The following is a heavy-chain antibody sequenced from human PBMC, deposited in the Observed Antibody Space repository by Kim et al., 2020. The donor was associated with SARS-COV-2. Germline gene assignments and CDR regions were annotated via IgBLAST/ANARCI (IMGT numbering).Heavy chain of an antibody. CDR2: INAGNGNT. V-gene: IGHV1-3*01. Sequence: ASVKVSCKASGYTFTSYAMHWVRQAPGQRLEWMGWINAGNGNTKYSQKFQGRVTITRDTSASTAYMELSSLRSEDTAVYYCARDWDFWGATTHYGMDVWGQGTTVTVSS. CDR1: GYTFTSYA. CDR3: ARDWDFWGATTHYGMDV. D-gene: IGHD1-26*01. J-gene: IGHJ6*02.